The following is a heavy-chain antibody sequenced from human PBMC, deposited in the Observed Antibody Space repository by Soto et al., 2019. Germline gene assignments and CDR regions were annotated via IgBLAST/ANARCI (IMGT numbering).Heavy chain of an antibody. V-gene: IGHV1-18*01. CDR3: ARGRGASSWYETPHYFDF. Sequence: QVQVVQSGPEVKKPGASVKISCQTSGYSFSTYGINWVRQAPGQGLEWMGWISAFNGHTDYAEKFQGRVTMTTDTSTSTAYMELRSLRSDDTAIYYCARGRGASSWYETPHYFDFWGQGTLVTVSS. CDR1: GYSFSTYG. D-gene: IGHD6-13*01. CDR2: ISAFNGHT. J-gene: IGHJ4*02.